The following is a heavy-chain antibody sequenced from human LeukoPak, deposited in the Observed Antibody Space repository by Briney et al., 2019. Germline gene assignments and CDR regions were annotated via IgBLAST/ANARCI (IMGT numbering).Heavy chain of an antibody. V-gene: IGHV3-11*04. CDR1: GFTFSDYY. CDR3: ARRRVTMVRGADFDY. CDR2: ISSSGSTI. J-gene: IGHJ4*02. D-gene: IGHD3-10*01. Sequence: GGSLRLSCAASGFTFSDYYMSWIRQAPGKGLEWVSYISSSGSTIYYADSVKGRFTISRDNAKNSLYLQMNSLRAGDTAVYYCARRRVTMVRGADFDYWGQGTLVTVSS.